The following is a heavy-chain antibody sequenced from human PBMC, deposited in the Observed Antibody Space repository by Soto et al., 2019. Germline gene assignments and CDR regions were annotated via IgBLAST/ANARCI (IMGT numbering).Heavy chain of an antibody. CDR2: ISGSTGTT. J-gene: IGHJ6*03. CDR1: GFTFSNFA. V-gene: IGHV3-23*01. CDR3: AKDTSSSPYYMDV. Sequence: GGSLRLSCAASGFTFSNFAMSWVRHAPGKGLEWVSEISGSTGTTYYADSVKGRFIISRDNSKNTVHLQMNSLRAEDTAVYYCAKDTSSSPYYMDVWGKGTALTVSS. D-gene: IGHD2-2*01.